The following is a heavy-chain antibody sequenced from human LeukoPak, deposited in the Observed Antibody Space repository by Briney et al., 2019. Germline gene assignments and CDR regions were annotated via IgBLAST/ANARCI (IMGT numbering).Heavy chain of an antibody. J-gene: IGHJ4*02. D-gene: IGHD1-26*01. V-gene: IGHV3-23*01. CDR1: GFTFSSYA. Sequence: GGSLRLSCAASGFTFSSYAMSWVRQAPGKGLEWVSAVSNSGGSTYYADSVKGRFTISRDNSKNTLYLQMNSLRAEDTAVYYCAKDSNSGSYFDYWGQGTLVTVSS. CDR3: AKDSNSGSYFDY. CDR2: VSNSGGST.